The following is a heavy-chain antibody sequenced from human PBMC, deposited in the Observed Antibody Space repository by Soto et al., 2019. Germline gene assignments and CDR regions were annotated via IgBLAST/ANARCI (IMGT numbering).Heavy chain of an antibody. CDR1: GYSFISYW. D-gene: IGHD4-4*01. V-gene: IGHV5-51*01. Sequence: GESLKISCKASGYSFISYWIGWVRQVPGKGLEWMGIIYPSDSDTRYSPSFQGQVTISADKSISTAYLQWSSLKASDTAMYYCARGAVTTNFDYWGLGTLVTVSS. CDR3: ARGAVTTNFDY. J-gene: IGHJ4*02. CDR2: IYPSDSDT.